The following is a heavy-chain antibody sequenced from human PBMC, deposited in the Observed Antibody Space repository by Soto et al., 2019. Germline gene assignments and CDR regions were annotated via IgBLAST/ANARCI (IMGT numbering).Heavy chain of an antibody. CDR2: IYPGDSDT. CDR1: GYSFAIYC. V-gene: IGHV5-51*01. CDR3: ARTRSFTLGFYYDGMDV. D-gene: IGHD6-6*01. J-gene: IGHJ6*02. Sequence: PGESLKSAGQGSGYSFAIYCIGWVLQMPWKDLEWMGIIYPGDSDTRYSPSFQGQVTISADKSLRTAYLQWTSLKASDTALYYCARTRSFTLGFYYDGMDVWGQGTTVTVSS.